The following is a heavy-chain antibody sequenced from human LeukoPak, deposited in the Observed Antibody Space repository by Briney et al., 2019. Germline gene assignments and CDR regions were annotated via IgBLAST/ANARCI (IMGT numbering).Heavy chain of an antibody. J-gene: IGHJ5*02. V-gene: IGHV4-34*01. CDR2: INHSGST. CDR3: ARDSSLAYNWFDP. Sequence: PSETLSLTCAVYGGSFSGYYWSWIRQPPGKGLEWIGEINHSGSTNYNPSLKSRVTMSVDTSKNQFSLKLSSVTAADTAVYYCARDSSLAYNWFDPWGQGTLVTVSS. CDR1: GGSFSGYY.